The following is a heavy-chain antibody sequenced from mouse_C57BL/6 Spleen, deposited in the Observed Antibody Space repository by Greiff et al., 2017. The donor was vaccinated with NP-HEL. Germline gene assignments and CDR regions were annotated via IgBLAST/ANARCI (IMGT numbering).Heavy chain of an antibody. CDR2: INPRNGGT. J-gene: IGHJ2*01. D-gene: IGHD3-3*01. CDR3: ARAGGRDYFDY. CDR1: GYTFTSYW. V-gene: IGHV1-53*01. Sequence: QVQLQQPGTELVKPGASVKLSCKASGYTFTSYWMHWVKQRPGQGLEWIGNINPRNGGTNYNEEFKSKATLTVDKSSSTAYMQLSSLTSEDAAVYYCARAGGRDYFDYWGQGTTLTVSS.